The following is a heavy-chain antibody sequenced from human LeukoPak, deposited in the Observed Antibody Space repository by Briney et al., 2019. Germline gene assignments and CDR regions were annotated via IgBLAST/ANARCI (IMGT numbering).Heavy chain of an antibody. CDR1: GYTFTNYA. V-gene: IGHV7-4-1*02. CDR2: INTNTGNP. D-gene: IGHD3-22*01. Sequence: ASVKVSCEVSGYTFTNYAMNWVRQAPGQGLEWMGWINTNTGNPTYAQGFTGRFVFSLDTSVSTAYLQISSLKAEDTAVYYCAREGRGSSGYSFRASDWFDPWGQGTLVTVSS. CDR3: AREGRGSSGYSFRASDWFDP. J-gene: IGHJ5*02.